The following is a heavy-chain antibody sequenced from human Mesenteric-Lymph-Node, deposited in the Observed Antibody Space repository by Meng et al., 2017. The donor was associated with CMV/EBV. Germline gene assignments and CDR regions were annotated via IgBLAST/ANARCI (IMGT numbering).Heavy chain of an antibody. D-gene: IGHD1-1*01. CDR2: ISNSYGST. CDR1: GFTFSSYA. J-gene: IGHJ4*02. Sequence: GESLKISCEVSGFTFSSYAMNWVRQAPGKGLEWVSAISNSYGSTYYADSVKGRFTISRDNSKNTLFLQMNSLRAEDTAVYYCARDLSTHFDLWGQGTLVTVSS. V-gene: IGHV3-23*01. CDR3: ARDLSTHFDL.